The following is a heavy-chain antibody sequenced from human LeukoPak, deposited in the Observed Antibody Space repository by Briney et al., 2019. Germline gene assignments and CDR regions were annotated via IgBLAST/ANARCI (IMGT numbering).Heavy chain of an antibody. V-gene: IGHV4-59*08. D-gene: IGHD7-27*01. Sequence: SETLSLTCTVSGGSISSYYWSWIRQPPGKGLEWIGFIYYSGSTNYNPSLKSRVTISGDTSKNQFSLKLSSVTAADTAVYYCARLGTSFDYWGQGTLVTVSS. CDR3: ARLGTSFDY. J-gene: IGHJ4*02. CDR2: IYYSGST. CDR1: GGSISSYY.